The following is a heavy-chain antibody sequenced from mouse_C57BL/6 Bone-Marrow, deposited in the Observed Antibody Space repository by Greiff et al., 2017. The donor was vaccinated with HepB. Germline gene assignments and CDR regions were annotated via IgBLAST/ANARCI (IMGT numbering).Heavy chain of an antibody. CDR1: GYTFTSYT. Sequence: QVHVKQSGAELARPGASVKMSCKASGYTFTSYTMHWVKQRPGQGLEWIGYINPSSGYTKYNQKFKDKATLTADKSSSTAYMQLSSLTSEDSAVYYCARPAKLRYWYFDVWGTGTTVTVSS. D-gene: IGHD2-4*01. CDR2: INPSSGYT. V-gene: IGHV1-4*01. J-gene: IGHJ1*03. CDR3: ARPAKLRYWYFDV.